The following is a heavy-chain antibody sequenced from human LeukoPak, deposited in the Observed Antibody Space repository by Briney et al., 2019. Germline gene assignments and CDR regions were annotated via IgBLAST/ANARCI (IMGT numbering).Heavy chain of an antibody. Sequence: GGSLRLSCAASGFTFSSYAMHWVRQAPGKGLEWVAVISYDGSNKYYADSVKGRFTISRDNSKNTLYLQMNSLRAEDTAVYYCAADSSGYYRGDYWGQGTLVTVSS. J-gene: IGHJ4*02. CDR1: GFTFSSYA. V-gene: IGHV3-30-3*01. D-gene: IGHD3-22*01. CDR3: AADSSGYYRGDY. CDR2: ISYDGSNK.